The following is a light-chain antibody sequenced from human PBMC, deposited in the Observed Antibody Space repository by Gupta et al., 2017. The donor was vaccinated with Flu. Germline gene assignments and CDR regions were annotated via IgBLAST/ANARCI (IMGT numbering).Light chain of an antibody. CDR1: QNVLYSANNKNY. CDR3: HQYTTTPWT. Sequence: NCKSSQNVLYSANNKNYLAWYQHKPGQPPRLLIYWASTRESGVPDRFSGSGSGTDFTLTISNLQAEDVAVYYCHQYTTTPWTFGQGTKVEIK. CDR2: WAS. J-gene: IGKJ1*01. V-gene: IGKV4-1*01.